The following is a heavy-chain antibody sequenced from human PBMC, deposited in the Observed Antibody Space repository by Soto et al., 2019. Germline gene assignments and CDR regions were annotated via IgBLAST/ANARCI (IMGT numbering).Heavy chain of an antibody. CDR1: GGTFSSYA. CDR3: ARDGYVAGTYYYYGMDV. CDR2: IIPIFGTA. D-gene: IGHD6-19*01. Sequence: QVQLVQSGAEVKKPGSSVKVSCKASGGTFSSYAISWVRQAPGQGLEWMGGIIPIFGTANYAQKFQGSVTITADESTSTAYMELSSLRSEDTAVYYCARDGYVAGTYYYYGMDVWGQGTTVTVSS. V-gene: IGHV1-69*01. J-gene: IGHJ6*02.